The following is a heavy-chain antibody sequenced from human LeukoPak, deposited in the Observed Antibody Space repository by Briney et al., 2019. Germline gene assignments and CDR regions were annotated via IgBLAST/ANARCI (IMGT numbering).Heavy chain of an antibody. J-gene: IGHJ5*02. Sequence: SETLSLTCAFYGGSFTGYSWSWIRQSPGKGLEWIGVVNHGGSTNYNPSLKSRVTISMDTSMNQFSLNLTSVSAAATAVYYCARGRSNYGPWGPGTLVTVSS. CDR2: VNHGGST. V-gene: IGHV4-34*01. CDR1: GGSFTGYS. CDR3: ARGRSNYGP. D-gene: IGHD4-17*01.